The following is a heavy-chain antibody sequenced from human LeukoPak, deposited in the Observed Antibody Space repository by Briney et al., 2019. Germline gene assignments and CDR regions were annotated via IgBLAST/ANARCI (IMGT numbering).Heavy chain of an antibody. V-gene: IGHV3-66*01. CDR2: IYSGGST. D-gene: IGHD2-15*01. Sequence: GGSLRLSCAASGFTVSNNYMRWVRQAPGKGLEWVSLIYSGGSTYYADSVKGRFIISRDNAKNSLYLQMNSLRAEDTAVYYCARDLRGSSFLDYWGQGTLVTVSS. CDR3: ARDLRGSSFLDY. CDR1: GFTVSNNY. J-gene: IGHJ4*02.